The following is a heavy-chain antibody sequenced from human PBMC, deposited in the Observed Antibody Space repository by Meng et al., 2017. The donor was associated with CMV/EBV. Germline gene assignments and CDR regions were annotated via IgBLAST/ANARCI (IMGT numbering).Heavy chain of an antibody. CDR3: ARARKSPVAGTSRGNYFDY. Sequence: ASVKVSCKASGYTFTGYYMHWVRQAPGQGLEWMGWINPNSGGTNYAQKFQGRVTMTRDTSISTAYIELNRLRSDDTAVYYCARARKSPVAGTSRGNYFDYWGQGTLVTVSS. CDR1: GYTFTGYY. J-gene: IGHJ4*02. CDR2: INPNSGGT. V-gene: IGHV1-2*02. D-gene: IGHD6-19*01.